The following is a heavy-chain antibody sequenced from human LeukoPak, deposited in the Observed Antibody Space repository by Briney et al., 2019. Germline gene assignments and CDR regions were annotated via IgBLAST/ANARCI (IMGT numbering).Heavy chain of an antibody. Sequence: SGPTLVNPTQTLTLTCTFSGFSLSTSGMCVSWIRQPPGKALEWLARIDWDDDKYYSTSLKTRLTISKDTSKNQVVLTMTNMDPVDTATYYCARSDSSGSYYWNAFDIWGQGTMVTVSS. CDR3: ARSDSSGSYYWNAFDI. V-gene: IGHV2-70*11. CDR1: GFSLSTSGMC. J-gene: IGHJ3*02. D-gene: IGHD1-26*01. CDR2: IDWDDDK.